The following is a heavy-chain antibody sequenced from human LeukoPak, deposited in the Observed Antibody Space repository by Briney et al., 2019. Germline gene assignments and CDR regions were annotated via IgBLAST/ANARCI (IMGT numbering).Heavy chain of an antibody. D-gene: IGHD5-24*01. V-gene: IGHV3-21*01. CDR2: ISSSSSYI. CDR1: GFTFSDHY. CDR3: ARAYRGDGYNSLDY. J-gene: IGHJ4*02. Sequence: GGSLRLSCAASGFTFSDHYMDWVRQAPGKGLEWVSSISSSSSYIYYADSVKGRFTISRDNAKNSLYLQMNSLRAEDTAVYYCARAYRGDGYNSLDYWSQGTRATVSS.